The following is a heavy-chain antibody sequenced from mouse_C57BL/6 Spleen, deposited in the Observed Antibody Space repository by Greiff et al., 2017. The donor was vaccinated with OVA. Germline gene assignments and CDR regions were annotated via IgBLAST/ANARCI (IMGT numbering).Heavy chain of an antibody. Sequence: QVQLQQSGPELVKPGASVKISCKASGYTFTDYYINWVKQRPGQGLEWIGWIFPGSGSTYYNEKFKGKATLTVDKSSSTAYMLLSSLTSEDSAVYFCARGDYYGSSWHYFDYWGQGTTLTVSS. D-gene: IGHD1-1*01. J-gene: IGHJ2*01. CDR3: ARGDYYGSSWHYFDY. V-gene: IGHV1-75*01. CDR1: GYTFTDYY. CDR2: IFPGSGST.